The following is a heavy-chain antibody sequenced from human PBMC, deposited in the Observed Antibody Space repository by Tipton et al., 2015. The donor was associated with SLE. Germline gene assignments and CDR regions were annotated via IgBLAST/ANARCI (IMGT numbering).Heavy chain of an antibody. CDR3: ARALGGRCSGGNCYSVFDP. CDR1: GGSIRTSSNF. CDR2: VYHSGST. V-gene: IGHV4-39*07. D-gene: IGHD2-15*01. J-gene: IGHJ5*02. Sequence: TLSLTCTVSGGSIRTSSNFWAWIRQPPGKRPEWIGNVYHSGSTYYNPSLKRRVTILVETSKNQFSLRLLSVTAADTAVYYCARALGGRCSGGNCYSVFDPCGQLTLVTVSS.